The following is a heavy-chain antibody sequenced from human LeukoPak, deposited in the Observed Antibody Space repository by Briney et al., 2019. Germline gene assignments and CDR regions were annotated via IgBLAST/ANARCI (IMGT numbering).Heavy chain of an antibody. Sequence: SETLSLTCTVSGGSISSSSYYWGWIRQPPGKGLEWIGSIYYSGSTYYNPSLKSRVTISVDTPKNQFSLKLSSVTAADTAVYYCARNGLLTGKNFDYWGQGTLVTVSS. D-gene: IGHD3-9*01. CDR3: ARNGLLTGKNFDY. V-gene: IGHV4-39*07. CDR2: IYYSGST. CDR1: GGSISSSSYY. J-gene: IGHJ4*02.